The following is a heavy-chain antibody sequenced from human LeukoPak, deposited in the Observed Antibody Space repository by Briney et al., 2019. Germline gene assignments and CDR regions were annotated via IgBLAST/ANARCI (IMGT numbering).Heavy chain of an antibody. D-gene: IGHD3-3*01. CDR2: IRGSGSST. CDR1: GFTFSNYA. J-gene: IGHJ4*02. CDR3: AKDTRLGDFLSGPL. Sequence: GGSLRLSCVGSGFTFSNYAMMWVRQTQGKRLEWVSAIRGSGSSTFYADSVKGRFTTFRDNSKNTVYLQMNNLRADDSAIYYCAKDTRLGDFLSGPLWGQETLVTVSS. V-gene: IGHV3-23*01.